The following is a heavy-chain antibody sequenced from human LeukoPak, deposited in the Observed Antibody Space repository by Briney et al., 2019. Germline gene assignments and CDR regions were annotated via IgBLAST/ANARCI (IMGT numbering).Heavy chain of an antibody. D-gene: IGHD6-13*01. J-gene: IGHJ6*03. Sequence: GASVKVSCKASGYTFTGYYMHWVRQAPGQGLEWMGWINPNSGGTNYAQKFQGRVTMTRDTSISTAYMELSRLRSDDTAVYYCARVFHSSSWNYYYYYMDVWGKGTTVTVSS. CDR3: ARVFHSSSWNYYYYYMDV. V-gene: IGHV1-2*02. CDR2: INPNSGGT. CDR1: GYTFTGYY.